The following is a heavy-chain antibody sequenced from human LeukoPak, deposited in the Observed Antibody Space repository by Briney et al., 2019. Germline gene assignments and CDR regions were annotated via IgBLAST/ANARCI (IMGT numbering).Heavy chain of an antibody. D-gene: IGHD1-26*01. CDR1: GFTFSDYY. Sequence: GRSLRLSCAASGFTFSDYYMSWIREAPGPGLEWVYYSSSSCSTIYYAGSVKGRFTISRDNAKNSLYLQMTSLRAEDTAVYYCARDSELGAFDYWGQGTLVTVSS. J-gene: IGHJ4*02. CDR2: SSSSCSTI. CDR3: ARDSELGAFDY. V-gene: IGHV3-11*04.